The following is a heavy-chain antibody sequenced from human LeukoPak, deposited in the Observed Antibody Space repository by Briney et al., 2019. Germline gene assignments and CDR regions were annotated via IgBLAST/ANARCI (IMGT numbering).Heavy chain of an antibody. Sequence: PSETLSLTCAVYGGSFSGYYWSWIRQPPGKGLEWIGEINHSGSTNYNPSLKSRVTISVDTSKNQLSLKLSSVTAADTAVYYCARRYSSSWSPWGQGTLVTVSS. D-gene: IGHD6-13*01. V-gene: IGHV4-34*01. J-gene: IGHJ5*02. CDR1: GGSFSGYY. CDR3: ARRYSSSWSP. CDR2: INHSGST.